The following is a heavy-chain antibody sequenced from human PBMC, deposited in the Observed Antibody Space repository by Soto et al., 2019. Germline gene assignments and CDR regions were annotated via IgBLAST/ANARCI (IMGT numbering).Heavy chain of an antibody. J-gene: IGHJ5*02. CDR1: GDSINNSHW. D-gene: IGHD6-13*01. CDR2: TYHSGTT. V-gene: IGHV4-4*02. CDR3: AREVNSSPARGPNWFDP. Sequence: QVQLQESGPGLVQPSGTLSLTCAVSGDSINNSHWWSWVRQTPGKGLEWIGETYHSGTTNYNPSLTTRGTISIDKSKNQFSLKMNSVTAADTAVYYCAREVNSSPARGPNWFDPWGQGTLVTVSS.